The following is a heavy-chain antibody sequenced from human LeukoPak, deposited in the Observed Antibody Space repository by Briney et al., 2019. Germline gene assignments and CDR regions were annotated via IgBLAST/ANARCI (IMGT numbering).Heavy chain of an antibody. Sequence: GGSLRLSCAASGFTFTDFATNWVRQAPGKGLEWVSGIGGGGTNTDYADSVKGRFTISRDNSKNTLTLRMSSLRADDTAVYFCAKDARGYHRPIDHWGQGILVTVSS. V-gene: IGHV3-23*01. CDR1: GFTFTDFA. CDR2: IGGGGTNT. J-gene: IGHJ4*02. D-gene: IGHD3-22*01. CDR3: AKDARGYHRPIDH.